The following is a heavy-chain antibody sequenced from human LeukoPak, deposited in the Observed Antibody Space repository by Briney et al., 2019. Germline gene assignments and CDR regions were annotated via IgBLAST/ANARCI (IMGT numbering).Heavy chain of an antibody. J-gene: IGHJ4*02. CDR3: ARGFLLAQENFDY. CDR1: GGSISSSSDY. CDR2: IYYHENS. D-gene: IGHD3-3*01. Sequence: SETLSLTCTVSGGSISSSSDYWGWIRQAPGKGLEWIGSIYYHENSYYNSSLKSRVTISVDTSKNQFSLRLSSVTAADTAVYYCARGFLLAQENFDYWGQGTLVTVSS. V-gene: IGHV4-39*07.